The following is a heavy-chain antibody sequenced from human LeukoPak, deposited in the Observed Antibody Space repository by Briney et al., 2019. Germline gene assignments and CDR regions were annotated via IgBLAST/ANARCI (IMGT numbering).Heavy chain of an antibody. CDR2: ISSSSSTI. J-gene: IGHJ4*02. CDR1: GFTFSSYS. CDR3: VRVRGTVIYGDFDN. Sequence: GGSLRLSCAASGFTFSSYSMNWVRQAPGKGLEGVSYISSSSSTIYYADSVKGRFTISRDNAKNSLYLQMNSLRAEHTAVYYCVRVRGTVIYGDFDNWGQGTLVTVSS. D-gene: IGHD4-17*01. V-gene: IGHV3-48*01.